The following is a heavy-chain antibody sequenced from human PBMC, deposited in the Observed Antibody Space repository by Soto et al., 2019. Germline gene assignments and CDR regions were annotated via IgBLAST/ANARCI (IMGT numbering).Heavy chain of an antibody. CDR3: ARGLEDYDILTGYSYYFDY. D-gene: IGHD3-9*01. V-gene: IGHV3-33*01. CDR1: GFTFSSYG. Sequence: GGSLRLSCAASGFTFSSYGMHWVRQAPGKGLEWVAVIWYDGSNKYYADSVKGRFTISRVNSKNTLYLQMNSLRAEETAVYYCARGLEDYDILTGYSYYFDYWGQGTLVTVSS. CDR2: IWYDGSNK. J-gene: IGHJ4*02.